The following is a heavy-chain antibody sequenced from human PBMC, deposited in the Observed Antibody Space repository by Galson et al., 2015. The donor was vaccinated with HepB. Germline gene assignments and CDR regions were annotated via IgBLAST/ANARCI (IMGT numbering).Heavy chain of an antibody. CDR1: GFTFSTYS. CDR2: ISSSSSYI. CDR3: ARDDGYCTNGVCPVPFEY. V-gene: IGHV3-21*01. D-gene: IGHD2-8*01. J-gene: IGHJ4*02. Sequence: SLRLSCAASGFTFSTYSMNWVRQAPGKGLEWVSSISSSSSYIYYADSVKGRFTISRDNAKNSLYLQMNSLRAEDTAVYYCARDDGYCTNGVCPVPFEYWGQGTLVTVSS.